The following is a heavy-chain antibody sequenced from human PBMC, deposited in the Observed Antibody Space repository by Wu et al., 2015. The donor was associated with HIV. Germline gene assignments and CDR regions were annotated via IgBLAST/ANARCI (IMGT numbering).Heavy chain of an antibody. D-gene: IGHD3-10*01. Sequence: QVQLVQSGAEVKKPGASVKVSCKASGYTFTSYGVIWVRQAPGQGLEWMGWISAYNGYSKSAQKFQGRVTLTTDTSTSTAYMELRSLRSDDTAVYYCAKFAVRGVIIPLSPLPFHLDYWARERWSPSPQ. V-gene: IGHV1-18*01. CDR2: ISAYNGYS. CDR1: GYTFTSYG. CDR3: AKFAVRGVIIPLSPLPFHLDY. J-gene: IGHJ4*02.